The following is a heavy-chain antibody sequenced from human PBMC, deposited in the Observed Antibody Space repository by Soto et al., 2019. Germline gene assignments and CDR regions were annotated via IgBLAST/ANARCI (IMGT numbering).Heavy chain of an antibody. CDR1: GDSISSNSYY. Sequence: PSETLSLTCTVSGDSISSNSYYLGWIRQPPGKGLEWIGSNYYSGSPYFNPSLRSRVTISVDTSKNQLSLKLSSVTAADTAVYYCARQGPYSYGFAIQTNWFDPWGQGTLVTVSS. D-gene: IGHD5-18*01. CDR2: NYYSGSP. CDR3: ARQGPYSYGFAIQTNWFDP. V-gene: IGHV4-39*01. J-gene: IGHJ5*02.